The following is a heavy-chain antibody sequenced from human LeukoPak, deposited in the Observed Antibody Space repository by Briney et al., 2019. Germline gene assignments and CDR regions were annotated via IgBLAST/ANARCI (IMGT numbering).Heavy chain of an antibody. Sequence: SETLSLTCTVSGVSISYYYWSWIRQPPGKGLEWIGYIHYSGSTNYNPSLKSRVTISVDTSKNQFSLKLSSVTAADTAVYYCARGAPDFWSGSPFDYWGQGALVTVSS. CDR3: ARGAPDFWSGSPFDY. CDR1: GVSISYYY. V-gene: IGHV4-59*01. J-gene: IGHJ4*02. CDR2: IHYSGST. D-gene: IGHD3-3*01.